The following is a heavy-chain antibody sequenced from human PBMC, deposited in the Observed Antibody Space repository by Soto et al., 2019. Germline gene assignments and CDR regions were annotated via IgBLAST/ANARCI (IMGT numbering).Heavy chain of an antibody. D-gene: IGHD6-13*01. CDR1: GYTFSSYG. Sequence: QVQLVQSGAEVKKPGASVKVSCKASGYTFSSYGISWVRQAPGQGLEWMGWISAYNGNTNYAQKVQGRVTMTTDTSTSTANMELRSLRSDDTAVYHCARVLTAAGFDYWGQGTLVTVSS. CDR3: ARVLTAAGFDY. CDR2: ISAYNGNT. J-gene: IGHJ4*02. V-gene: IGHV1-18*01.